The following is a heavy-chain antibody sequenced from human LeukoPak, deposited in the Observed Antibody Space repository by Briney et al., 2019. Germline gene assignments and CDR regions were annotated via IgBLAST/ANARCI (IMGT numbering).Heavy chain of an antibody. CDR2: IYTSGST. CDR1: GGSISSYY. V-gene: IGHV4-4*07. Sequence: SETLSLTCTVSGGSISSYYWSWIRQPAGEGLEWIGRIYTSGSTNYNPSLKSRVTMSVDTSKNQFSLKLSSVTAADTAVYYCARGIYDFWSGYSDDAFDIWGQGTMVTVSS. CDR3: ARGIYDFWSGYSDDAFDI. J-gene: IGHJ3*02. D-gene: IGHD3-3*01.